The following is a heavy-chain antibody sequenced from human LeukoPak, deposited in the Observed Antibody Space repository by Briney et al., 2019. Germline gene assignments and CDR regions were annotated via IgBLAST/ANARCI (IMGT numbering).Heavy chain of an antibody. CDR3: ARHTRHYYDSSGDAFDI. CDR2: IIPIFGTA. J-gene: IGHJ3*02. CDR1: GGTFSSYA. V-gene: IGHV1-69*05. Sequence: SVKVSCKASGGTFSSYAISWLRQAPGQGLEWRGGIIPIFGTANYTQKFQGRVTITTDESTSTAYMELSSLRSEDTALYYCARHTRHYYDSSGDAFDIWGQGTMVTVSS. D-gene: IGHD3-22*01.